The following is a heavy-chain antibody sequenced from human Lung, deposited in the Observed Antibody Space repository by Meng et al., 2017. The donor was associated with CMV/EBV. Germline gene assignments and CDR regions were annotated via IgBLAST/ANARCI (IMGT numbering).Heavy chain of an antibody. V-gene: IGHV4-4*07. D-gene: IGHD6-19*01. CDR3: ARAEADTGNFDY. J-gene: IGHJ4*02. CDR2: IYTSGTT. Sequence: RLQRPGPVMVKPSETLSLTCTVSGGSISSYYWSWIRQSAGKGLEWIGRIYTSGTTIYNPSLKSRLTLSLDTSKNQFSLKLNSVTAADTAVYYCARAEADTGNFDYWGQGTLVTVSS. CDR1: GGSISSYY.